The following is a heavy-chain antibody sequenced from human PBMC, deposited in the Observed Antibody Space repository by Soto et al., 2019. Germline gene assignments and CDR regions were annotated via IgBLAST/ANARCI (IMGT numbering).Heavy chain of an antibody. D-gene: IGHD3-22*01. J-gene: IGHJ3*02. V-gene: IGHV2-5*02. CDR1: GFSLSTSGVG. Sequence: QITLKESGPTLVKPTQTLTLTFTFSGFSLSTSGVGVGWIRQPPGKALEWLALFYWDDDKRSSPSLKSRLTTAKNTSKNQLVLTMTNMDPVDTATYYCAHLHDYDSSGQPEFRDAFAIWVQETIVTVS. CDR3: AHLHDYDSSGQPEFRDAFAI. CDR2: FYWDDDK.